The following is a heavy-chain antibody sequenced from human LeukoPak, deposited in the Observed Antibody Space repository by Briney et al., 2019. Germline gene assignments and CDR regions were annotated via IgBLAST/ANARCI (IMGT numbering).Heavy chain of an antibody. D-gene: IGHD3-22*01. CDR1: GFTFSNFP. CDR3: AKVLGHDSDGYYYYGLHV. J-gene: IGHJ6*02. V-gene: IGHV3-23*01. CDR2: ISGSGADT. Sequence: PSGGSLRLSCAASGFTFSNFPVTWVRRAPGKGLQSFASISGSGADTYYTDSVKGRFTISRDNLNNTVYLQMNSLRAEDTAVYYCAKVLGHDSDGYYYYGLHVWGQGTTVTVSS.